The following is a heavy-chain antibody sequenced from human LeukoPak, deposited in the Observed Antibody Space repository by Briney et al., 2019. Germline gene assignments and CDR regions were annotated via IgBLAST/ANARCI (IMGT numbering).Heavy chain of an antibody. CDR3: TTDRSGVIQE. V-gene: IGHV3-33*01. CDR1: GFTFSSYG. D-gene: IGHD2-21*01. J-gene: IGHJ3*01. Sequence: PGGSLRLSCAASGFTFSSYGMHWVRQAPGKGLEWVAVIWYDGSNKYYADSVKGRFTISRDNSKNTLYLQMNSLKTEDTAVYYCTTDRSGVIQEGGQGTMVTVSS. CDR2: IWYDGSNK.